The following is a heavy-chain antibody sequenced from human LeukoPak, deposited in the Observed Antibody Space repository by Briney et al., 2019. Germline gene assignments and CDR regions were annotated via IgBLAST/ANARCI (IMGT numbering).Heavy chain of an antibody. CDR3: TREGYYFDSTRKRDYYFDL. CDR1: GFTFSNYD. CDR2: IGSAGET. D-gene: IGHD3-22*01. J-gene: IGHJ2*01. V-gene: IGHV3-13*01. Sequence: PGGSLRLSCAASGFTFSNYDMHWVRHTTGKGLEWVSGIGSAGETYYRDSVKGRFTISRENAKNSLYLEMSSLRAGDTAVYYCTREGYYFDSTRKRDYYFDLWGRGTLVTVSS.